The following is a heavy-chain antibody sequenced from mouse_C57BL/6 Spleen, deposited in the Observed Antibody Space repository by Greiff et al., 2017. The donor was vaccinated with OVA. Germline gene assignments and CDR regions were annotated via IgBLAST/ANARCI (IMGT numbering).Heavy chain of an antibody. Sequence: EVKLQESGPELVKPGASVKISCKASGYSFTDYNMNWVKQSNGKSLEWIGVINPNYGTTSYNQKFKGKATLTVDQSSSTAYMQLNSLTSEDSAVYYGARGDYGSSYKYFDVWGTGTTVTVSS. CDR3: ARGDYGSSYKYFDV. J-gene: IGHJ1*03. CDR2: INPNYGTT. CDR1: GYSFTDYN. V-gene: IGHV1-39*01. D-gene: IGHD1-1*01.